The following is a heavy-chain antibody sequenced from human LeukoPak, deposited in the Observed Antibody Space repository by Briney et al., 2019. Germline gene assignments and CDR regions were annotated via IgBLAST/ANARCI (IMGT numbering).Heavy chain of an antibody. CDR3: AREDVSMVRGEGAFDY. CDR1: GDSINSGGYY. V-gene: IGHV4-31*03. D-gene: IGHD3-10*01. CDR2: ISYSGST. J-gene: IGHJ4*02. Sequence: PSQTLSLTCTVSGDSINSGGYYWSWIRQHPGKGLEYIGYISYSGSTYCNPSLKSRVTMSVDTSKNQFSLKLSSVTAADTAVYYCAREDVSMVRGEGAFDYWGQGTLVTVSS.